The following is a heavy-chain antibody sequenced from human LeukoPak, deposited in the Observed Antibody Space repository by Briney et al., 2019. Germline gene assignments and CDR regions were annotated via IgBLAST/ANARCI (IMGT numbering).Heavy chain of an antibody. CDR1: GFTFSSYA. V-gene: IGHV3-23*01. CDR3: AKEAVDCSSTSCYAPLRFDP. Sequence: GGSLRLSCAASGFTFSSYAMSWVRQAPGKGLEWVSAISGSGGSTYYADSVKGRFTISRDNSKNTLYLQMNSLRAEDTAVYYCAKEAVDCSSTSCYAPLRFDPWGQGTLVTVSS. CDR2: ISGSGGST. D-gene: IGHD2-2*01. J-gene: IGHJ5*02.